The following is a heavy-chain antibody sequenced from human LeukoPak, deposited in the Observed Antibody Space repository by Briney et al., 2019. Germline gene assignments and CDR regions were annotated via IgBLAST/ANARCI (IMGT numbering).Heavy chain of an antibody. CDR1: GFTFSSYS. J-gene: IGHJ6*03. V-gene: IGHV3-21*04. D-gene: IGHD2-21*02. CDR2: ISSSTTYI. Sequence: GGSLRLSCAASGFTFSSYSMSWVRQAPGKGLEWVSSISSSTTYIYYADSVKGRFTISRDNAKNSLYLQMNSLRAEDTAVYYCARDLGRRVTAIGYGPREYYYYMDVWDKGTTVTISS. CDR3: ARDLGRRVTAIGYGPREYYYYMDV.